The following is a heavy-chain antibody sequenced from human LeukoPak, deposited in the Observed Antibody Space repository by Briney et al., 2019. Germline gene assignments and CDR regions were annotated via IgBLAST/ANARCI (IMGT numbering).Heavy chain of an antibody. CDR2: INPNSGGT. Sequence: ASVKVSCKASGYTFTGYYMHWVRQAPGQGLEWMGRINPNSGGTDYAQKFQGRVTMTRDTSISTAYMELSRLRSDDTAVYYCARVELAVAGPEYFQHWGQGTLVTVSS. V-gene: IGHV1-2*06. J-gene: IGHJ1*01. CDR3: ARVELAVAGPEYFQH. D-gene: IGHD6-19*01. CDR1: GYTFTGYY.